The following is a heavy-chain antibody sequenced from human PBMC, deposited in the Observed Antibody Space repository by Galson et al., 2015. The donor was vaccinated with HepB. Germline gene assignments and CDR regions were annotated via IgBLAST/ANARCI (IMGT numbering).Heavy chain of an antibody. CDR3: ARGGTVIMKPGAIRGVSYYMDV. D-gene: IGHD2-2*01. V-gene: IGHV3-53*01. CDR1: GFTVSTNY. Sequence: SLRLSCAVSGFTVSTNYMNWVRQAPGKGLEWVSVIYSGGRTYYADSVKGRFTISRDNSKNTLYLQMNSLRAEDTAVYYCARGGTVIMKPGAIRGVSYYMDVWGKGTTVTVSS. J-gene: IGHJ6*03. CDR2: IYSGGRT.